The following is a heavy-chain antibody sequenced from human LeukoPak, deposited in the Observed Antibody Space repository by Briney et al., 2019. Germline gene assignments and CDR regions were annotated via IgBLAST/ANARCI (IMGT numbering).Heavy chain of an antibody. J-gene: IGHJ4*02. Sequence: ASVKVSCKSSGYTFTSYGSSWVRQAPGQRLEWMGWISAYNGKTNYAQKLQGRVTMPTDTSTSTVYMELSSLRSDDTAVYYCAREPRWYSSSRPYYFDYWGQGTLVTVS. D-gene: IGHD6-6*01. V-gene: IGHV1-18*01. CDR3: AREPRWYSSSRPYYFDY. CDR1: GYTFTSYG. CDR2: ISAYNGKT.